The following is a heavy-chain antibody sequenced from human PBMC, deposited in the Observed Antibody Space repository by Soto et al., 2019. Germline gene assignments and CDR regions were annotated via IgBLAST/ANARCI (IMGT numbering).Heavy chain of an antibody. J-gene: IGHJ6*02. Sequence: SETLSLTCTVSGGSISSYYWSWIRQPPGKGLEWIGYIYYSGSTNYNPSLKSRVTISVDTSKNQFSLKLSSVTAADTAVYYCARDKAGSWYYYGMDVWGQGTTVTVSS. CDR3: ARDKAGSWYYYGMDV. V-gene: IGHV4-59*01. CDR1: GGSISSYY. D-gene: IGHD6-13*01. CDR2: IYYSGST.